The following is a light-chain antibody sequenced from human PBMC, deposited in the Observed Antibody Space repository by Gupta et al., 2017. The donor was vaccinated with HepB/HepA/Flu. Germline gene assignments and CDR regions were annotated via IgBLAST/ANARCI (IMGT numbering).Light chain of an antibody. Sequence: DIVMTQSPDSLAVSLGEKATINCKSSQSILYSSNNKNYLAWYQQKPGQPPKLLIYWASTRESGVPDRFSGSGSGTDFTLTISSLQAEDVAVYHCQQHYGTIPTSGQGTKVEIK. CDR1: QSILYSSNNKNY. CDR3: QQHYGTIPT. J-gene: IGKJ1*01. V-gene: IGKV4-1*01. CDR2: WAS.